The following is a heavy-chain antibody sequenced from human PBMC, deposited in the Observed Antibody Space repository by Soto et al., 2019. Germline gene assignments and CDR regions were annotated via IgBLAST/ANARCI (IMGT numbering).Heavy chain of an antibody. D-gene: IGHD3-3*01. CDR2: TDPSDSYT. J-gene: IGHJ6*02. CDR1: GYSFTSYW. V-gene: IGHV5-10-1*01. CDR3: ARQKGVRDFWSGYEGIYGMDV. Sequence: GESLKISCKGSGYSFTSYWISWVRQMPGKGLEWMGRTDPSDSYTNYSPSFQGHVTISADKSISTAYLQWSSLKASDTAMYYCARQKGVRDFWSGYEGIYGMDVWGQGTTVTVSS.